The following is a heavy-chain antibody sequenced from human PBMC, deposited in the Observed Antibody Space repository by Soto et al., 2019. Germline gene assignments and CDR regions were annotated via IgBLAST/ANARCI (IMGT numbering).Heavy chain of an antibody. D-gene: IGHD4-4*01. V-gene: IGHV4-38-2*01. Sequence: SETLSLTCAVSGYSISSGYYWGCIRQPPGKGLEWIGRIYTSGSTNYNPCLKSRVTMSVDTSKNQFSLKLSSVTAADTAVYYCARGGYSNYGYYFDDWGQGTLVTVSS. J-gene: IGHJ4*02. CDR1: GYSISSGYY. CDR2: IYTSGST. CDR3: ARGGYSNYGYYFDD.